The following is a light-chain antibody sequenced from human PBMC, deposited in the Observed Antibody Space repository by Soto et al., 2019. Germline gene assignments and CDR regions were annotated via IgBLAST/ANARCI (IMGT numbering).Light chain of an antibody. CDR3: QQYYRSSWT. V-gene: IGKV4-1*01. Sequence: DIVMTQSPDSLAVSLGERATINCKSSQSVLYSSKNKNYLAWYQQKPGQAPKLLIYWASTRESGVPDRFSGSGSGTDFTLTISSLKAEDAAVYYCQQYYRSSWTFGQGTKVDIK. CDR2: WAS. CDR1: QSVLYSSKNKNY. J-gene: IGKJ1*01.